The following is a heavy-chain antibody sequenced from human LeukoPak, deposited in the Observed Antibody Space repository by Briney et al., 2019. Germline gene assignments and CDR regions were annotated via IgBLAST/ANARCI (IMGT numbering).Heavy chain of an antibody. V-gene: IGHV3-7*01. CDR2: IKHDGSEK. CDR3: ARDGGYTRTDY. Sequence: AGGSLRLSCAAPGFTFSSFWMSWVRQAPGKGLEWVANIKHDGSEKYYVDSVKGRFTISRDNAKNSLYLQMNSLRAEDTAIYYCARDGGYTRTDYWGQGTLVTVSS. CDR1: GFTFSSFW. D-gene: IGHD6-13*01. J-gene: IGHJ4*02.